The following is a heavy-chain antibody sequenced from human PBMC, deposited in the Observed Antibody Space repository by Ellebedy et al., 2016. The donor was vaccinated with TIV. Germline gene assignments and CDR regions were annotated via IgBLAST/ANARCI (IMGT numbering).Heavy chain of an antibody. D-gene: IGHD1-26*01. CDR3: AKDESDGELPRPFDY. V-gene: IGHV3-30*18. CDR2: ISSDGTNK. J-gene: IGHJ4*02. Sequence: GESLKISCAASRFTFSIFGLHWVRQAPGKGLEWVAIISSDGTNKYYAGSVRGRFTISRDNSKNTLYLQMDSLRAEDTAVYYCAKDESDGELPRPFDYWGQGTLVTVSS. CDR1: RFTFSIFG.